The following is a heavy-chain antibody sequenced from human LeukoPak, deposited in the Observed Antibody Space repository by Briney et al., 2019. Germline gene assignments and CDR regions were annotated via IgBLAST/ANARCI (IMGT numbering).Heavy chain of an antibody. J-gene: IGHJ4*02. V-gene: IGHV3-21*01. CDR3: ATDGQSSGWYGFDY. CDR2: ITSPVGHI. CDR1: GFKFSTYS. D-gene: IGHD6-19*01. Sequence: GGSLRLSCAASGFKFSTYSMNWVRQAPGKGQEWVASITSPVGHIYYADSLKGRITISRDNAESSLYLQMNSLRAEDTAVYYCATDGQSSGWYGFDYWGQGALVTVSS.